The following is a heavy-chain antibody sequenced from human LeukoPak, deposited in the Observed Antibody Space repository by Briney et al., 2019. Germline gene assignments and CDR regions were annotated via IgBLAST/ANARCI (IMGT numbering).Heavy chain of an antibody. V-gene: IGHV3-49*04. CDR2: IRSRTYGGTT. D-gene: IGHD3-16*02. CDR3: TRAARRDYVWGSFRPPFDY. CDR1: GFTFGDYA. J-gene: IGHJ4*01. Sequence: PGGSLRLSCKPSGFTFGDYAMSWVRLAPGKGLEWIGFIRSRTYGGTTEYAASVKGRFTISRDDSKSIAYLQVNSLKTEDTAVYYCTRAARRDYVWGSFRPPFDYWGQGTLVTVSS.